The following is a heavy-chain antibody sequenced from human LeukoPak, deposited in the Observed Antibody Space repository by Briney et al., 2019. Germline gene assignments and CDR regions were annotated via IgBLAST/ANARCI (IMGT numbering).Heavy chain of an antibody. CDR3: ARADGMVRGVIDYYYYYYMDV. Sequence: GGSLILSCAASGFTFSSYSMNWVRQAPGKGLEWVANIKQDGSEKYYVDSVKGRFTISRDDAKNSLYLQMNSLRAEDTAVYYCARADGMVRGVIDYYYYYYMDVWGKGTTVTVSS. CDR1: GFTFSSYS. J-gene: IGHJ6*03. D-gene: IGHD3-10*01. CDR2: IKQDGSEK. V-gene: IGHV3-7*01.